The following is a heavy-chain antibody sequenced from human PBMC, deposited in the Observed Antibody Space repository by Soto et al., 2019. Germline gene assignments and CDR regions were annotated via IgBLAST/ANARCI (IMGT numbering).Heavy chain of an antibody. J-gene: IGHJ4*02. D-gene: IGHD1-1*01. CDR1: EFTFSHYP. CDR2: ISSDGSLE. V-gene: IGHV3-30-3*01. CDR3: ARYNSGHSDY. Sequence: PGESLKISCTASEFTFSHYPLQWIRQAPGRGLEWVAAISSDGSLEYYADSVKGRFTISRDNSKNTLFLQMNGLKPEDTAIYYCARYNSGHSDYWGQGTLVTVSS.